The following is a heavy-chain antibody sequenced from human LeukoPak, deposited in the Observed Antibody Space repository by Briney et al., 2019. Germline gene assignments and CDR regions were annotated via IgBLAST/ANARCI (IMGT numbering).Heavy chain of an antibody. J-gene: IGHJ5*02. D-gene: IGHD3-10*01. CDR2: ISSSSSTI. CDR3: AKDLMRDRWFGES. CDR1: GFTFSAYR. Sequence: GGSLRLSCAASGFTFSAYRMNWVRQAPGKGLECVSYISSSSSTIFYADSVKGRFTISRDNSKNTLYLEMHSLRREDTAVYYCAKDLMRDRWFGESWGQGTLVIVSS. V-gene: IGHV3-48*01.